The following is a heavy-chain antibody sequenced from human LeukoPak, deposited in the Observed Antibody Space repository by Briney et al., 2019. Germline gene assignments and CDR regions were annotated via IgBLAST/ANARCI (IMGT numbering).Heavy chain of an antibody. D-gene: IGHD3-10*01. CDR1: GGSINDYY. Sequence: PSETLSLTCTVSGGSINDYYWSWIRQPPGKGLEWIGYIYYSGSTNYNPSLKSRVTISVDRSKNQFSLKLSSVTPADTAVYYCARSRGKGGSYYFDYWGQGTLVTVSS. CDR2: IYYSGST. CDR3: ARSRGKGGSYYFDY. V-gene: IGHV4-59*01. J-gene: IGHJ4*02.